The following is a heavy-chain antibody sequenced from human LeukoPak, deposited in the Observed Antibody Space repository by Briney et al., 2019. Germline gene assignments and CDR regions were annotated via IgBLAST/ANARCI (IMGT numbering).Heavy chain of an antibody. V-gene: IGHV3-7*03. Sequence: PGGSLRLSCAASGFVFTNYWMSWIRQAPGKGLEWVASINHNGNVNYYVDSVKGRFTISRDNAKNSLYLQMSNLRAEDTAVYFCARGGGLDVWGQGATVTVSS. J-gene: IGHJ6*02. CDR3: ARGGGLDV. CDR1: GFVFTNYW. D-gene: IGHD3-16*01. CDR2: INHNGNVN.